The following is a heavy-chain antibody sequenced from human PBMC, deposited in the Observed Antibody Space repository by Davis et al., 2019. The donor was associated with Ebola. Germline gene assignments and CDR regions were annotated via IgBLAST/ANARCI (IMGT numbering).Heavy chain of an antibody. CDR1: GGSFSGYY. D-gene: IGHD6-6*01. CDR2: INHSGST. Sequence: SETLSLTCAVYGGSFSGYYWSWIRQPPGKGLEWIGEINHSGSTNYNPSLKSRVTISVDTSKNQFSLKLSSVTAADTAVYYCARGHTITAVSNWFDPWGQGTLVTVSS. J-gene: IGHJ5*02. CDR3: ARGHTITAVSNWFDP. V-gene: IGHV4-34*01.